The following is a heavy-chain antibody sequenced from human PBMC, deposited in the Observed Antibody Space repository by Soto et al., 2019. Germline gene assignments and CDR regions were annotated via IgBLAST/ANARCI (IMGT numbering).Heavy chain of an antibody. CDR3: ARVPRYYYGSGSLGDV. D-gene: IGHD3-10*01. V-gene: IGHV4-30-4*08. CDR2: IYYSGST. Sequence: QVQLQESGPGLVEPSQTLSLTCTVSGGSINSGGYYWSWIRQHPGKGLEWIGYIYYSGSTYYNPSLKSRVTISVETSKNQFSLKLTSVTAADTAVYYCARVPRYYYGSGSLGDVWGQGTTVTVSS. J-gene: IGHJ6*02. CDR1: GGSINSGGYY.